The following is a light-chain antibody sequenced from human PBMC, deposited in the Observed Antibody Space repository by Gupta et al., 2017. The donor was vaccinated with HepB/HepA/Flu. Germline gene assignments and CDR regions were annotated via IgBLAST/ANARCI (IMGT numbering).Light chain of an antibody. V-gene: IGLV2-23*02. CDR2: EVT. CDR1: SSDVESYNL. CDR3: CSYAGRSAPAI. J-gene: IGLJ2*01. Sequence: STMPQPASVSASPGQSITISCTGSSSDVESYNLVSWYQQNTGKAPKVIIYEVTKRPSGVSNRFSGSKSGNTASLTISGLQAEDEADYYCCSYAGRSAPAIFGGGTKVTVL.